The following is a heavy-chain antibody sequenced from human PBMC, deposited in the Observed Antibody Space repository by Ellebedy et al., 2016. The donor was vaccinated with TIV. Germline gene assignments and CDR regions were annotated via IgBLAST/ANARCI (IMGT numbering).Heavy chain of an antibody. V-gene: IGHV4-61*01. J-gene: IGHJ6*02. CDR1: GGSISSSSYY. D-gene: IGHD2-2*01. CDR2: IYYSGST. Sequence: MPGGSLRLSCTVSGGSISSSSYYWGWIRQPPGKGLEWIGYIYYSGSTNYNPSLKSRVTISVDTSKNQFSLKLSSVTAADTAVYYCARDRGMPYGMDVWGQGTTVTVSS. CDR3: ARDRGMPYGMDV.